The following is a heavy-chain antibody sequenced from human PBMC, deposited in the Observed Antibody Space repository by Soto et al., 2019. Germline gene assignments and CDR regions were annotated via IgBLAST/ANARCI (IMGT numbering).Heavy chain of an antibody. V-gene: IGHV5-51*01. J-gene: IGHJ4*02. D-gene: IGHD3-22*01. CDR1: GNSFTSYW. Sequence: XESLKISWQSSGNSFTSYWIGLVLQMPGKGPEWTGIINPADSDTRYSPSFQGQVTMSVDKSINTVYLQWSSLKASDTAMYYCVTPDSTGYYVNWGQGTLVTVSS. CDR2: INPADSDT. CDR3: VTPDSTGYYVN.